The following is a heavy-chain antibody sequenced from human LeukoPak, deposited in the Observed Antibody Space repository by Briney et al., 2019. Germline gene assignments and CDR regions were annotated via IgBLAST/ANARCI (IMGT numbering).Heavy chain of an antibody. Sequence: ASVKVSCKASGYTFTSFGISWVRQAPGQGLEWMGWISTYNGNTNYVQKLQGRVTMTTDTSTSTAYMELRSLRSDDTAVYYCARVPYYGSGSYSDYWGQGTLVTVSS. D-gene: IGHD3-10*01. CDR2: ISTYNGNT. V-gene: IGHV1-18*01. CDR1: GYTFTSFG. J-gene: IGHJ4*02. CDR3: ARVPYYGSGSYSDY.